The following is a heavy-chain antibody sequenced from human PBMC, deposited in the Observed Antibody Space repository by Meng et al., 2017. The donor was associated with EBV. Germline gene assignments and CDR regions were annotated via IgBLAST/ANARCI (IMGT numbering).Heavy chain of an antibody. CDR3: ARVGIAVAGTGDY. J-gene: IGHJ4*02. D-gene: IGHD6-19*01. Sequence: QGQLVQSRGEGKKPGASVKVSCKASGYTFTGYYMHWVRQAPGQGLEWMGRINPNSGGTNYAQKFQGRVTMTRDTSISTAYMELSRLRSDDTAVYYCARVGIAVAGTGDYWGQGTLVTVSS. CDR2: INPNSGGT. CDR1: GYTFTGYY. V-gene: IGHV1-2*06.